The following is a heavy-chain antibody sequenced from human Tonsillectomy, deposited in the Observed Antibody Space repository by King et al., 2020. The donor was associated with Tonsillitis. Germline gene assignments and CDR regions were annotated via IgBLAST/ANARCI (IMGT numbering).Heavy chain of an antibody. Sequence: VQLVESGGGLVQPGGSLKLSCAASGFTFSGSNIHWVRQASGKGLEWVGRILSKGNSYATAYAASVKGRFTIARDDSKNMAYLQMNSLKTEDTAVYYCTRLGSYPAVAAFDIWGQGTRVTVSS. CDR2: ILSKGNSYAT. D-gene: IGHD6-19*01. J-gene: IGHJ3*02. CDR3: TRLGSYPAVAAFDI. CDR1: GFTFSGSN. V-gene: IGHV3-73*01.